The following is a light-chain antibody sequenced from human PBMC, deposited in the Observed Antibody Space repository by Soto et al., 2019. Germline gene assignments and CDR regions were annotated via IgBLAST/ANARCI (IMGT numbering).Light chain of an antibody. CDR1: SSDVGGYNF. Sequence: QSALTQPASVSGSPGQSITISCTGTSSDVGGYNFVSWYQQYPGKAPKLIIFDVSNRPSGVSDRFSGSKSGDTASLTISGLHTEDEADYYCNSYTSSSRPNYVFGTGTQLTVL. CDR3: NSYTSSSRPNYV. J-gene: IGLJ6*01. CDR2: DVS. V-gene: IGLV2-14*01.